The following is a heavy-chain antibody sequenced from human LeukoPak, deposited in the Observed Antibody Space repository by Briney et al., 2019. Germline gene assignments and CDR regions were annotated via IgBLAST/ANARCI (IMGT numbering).Heavy chain of an antibody. D-gene: IGHD2-2*01. V-gene: IGHV3-30*02. Sequence: PGGSLRLSCAASGFTFSSYGMHWVRQAPGKGLEWVAFIRYDGSNKYYADSVKGRFTISRDNSKNTLYLQMNSLRAEDTAVYYCAKDHGIVVVPAAPGAFDIWGQGTMVTVSS. CDR1: GFTFSSYG. CDR3: AKDHGIVVVPAAPGAFDI. CDR2: IRYDGSNK. J-gene: IGHJ3*02.